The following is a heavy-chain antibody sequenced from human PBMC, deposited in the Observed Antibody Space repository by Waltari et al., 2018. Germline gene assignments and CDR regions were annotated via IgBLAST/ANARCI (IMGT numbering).Heavy chain of an antibody. D-gene: IGHD6-19*01. CDR1: GLTFSSYW. CDR3: ARPYASGWYINFDY. Sequence: EVQLVESGGGLVQPGGSLRLSCAASGLTFSSYWMSWVRQAPGKGLEWVANIKQDGSENYYVDSVKGRFTFSRDNAKNSLYLQMNSLRAEDTAVYYCARPYASGWYINFDYWGQGTLVTVSS. CDR2: IKQDGSEN. V-gene: IGHV3-7*01. J-gene: IGHJ4*02.